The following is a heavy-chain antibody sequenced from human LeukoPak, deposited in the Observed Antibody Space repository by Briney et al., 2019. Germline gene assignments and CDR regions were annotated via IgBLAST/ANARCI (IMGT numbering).Heavy chain of an antibody. Sequence: GGSLRLSCAASGFTVSSNYMSWVRQAPGKGLEWVSVIHSGGSTYYADSVKGRFTISRDNSKNTLYLQMNSLRAEDTAVYYCARVQTVDGYYYYGMGVWGQGTTVTVSS. V-gene: IGHV3-53*01. CDR1: GFTVSSNY. D-gene: IGHD2-8*01. CDR2: IHSGGST. CDR3: ARVQTVDGYYYYGMGV. J-gene: IGHJ6*02.